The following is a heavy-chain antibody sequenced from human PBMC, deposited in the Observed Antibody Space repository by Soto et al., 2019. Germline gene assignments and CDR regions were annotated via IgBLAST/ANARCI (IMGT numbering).Heavy chain of an antibody. Sequence: PSETLSLTCAVYGGSFSGYYWSWIRQPPGKGLEWIGEINHSGSTNYNPSLKSRVTISVDTSKNQFSLKLSSVTAADTAVYYCARGPMYYDYVWGSYRKYGMDVWGQGTTVTVSS. CDR2: INHSGST. CDR1: GGSFSGYY. CDR3: ARGPMYYDYVWGSYRKYGMDV. V-gene: IGHV4-34*01. J-gene: IGHJ6*02. D-gene: IGHD3-16*02.